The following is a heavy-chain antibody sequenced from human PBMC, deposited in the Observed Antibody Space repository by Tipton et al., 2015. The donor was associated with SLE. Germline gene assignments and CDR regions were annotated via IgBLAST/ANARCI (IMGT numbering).Heavy chain of an antibody. CDR1: GGSISSGSYY. D-gene: IGHD4-11*01. CDR2: INHSGST. J-gene: IGHJ4*02. Sequence: TLSLTCTVSGGSISSGSYYWSWIRQPPGKGLEWIGEINHSGSTNYNPSLKSRVTISVDTSKNQFSLKLSSVTAADTAVYYCARVMAVTTSYYFDYWGQGTLVTVSS. CDR3: ARVMAVTTSYYFDY. V-gene: IGHV4-39*07.